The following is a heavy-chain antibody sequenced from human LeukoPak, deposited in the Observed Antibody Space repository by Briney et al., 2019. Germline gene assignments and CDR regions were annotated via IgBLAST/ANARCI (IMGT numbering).Heavy chain of an antibody. V-gene: IGHV1-46*01. J-gene: IGHJ4*02. Sequence: VGSVRVSCKASGYTFTSYYMHWVRQAPGQGGEWRGIINPSGGSTIYAQKFEGGVTMTRDMSTSTVYMELSSLRSEDTAVYYCATIVTNSPMVYFDYWGQGTLVTVSS. CDR1: GYTFTSYY. CDR2: INPSGGST. CDR3: ATIVTNSPMVYFDY. D-gene: IGHD2/OR15-2a*01.